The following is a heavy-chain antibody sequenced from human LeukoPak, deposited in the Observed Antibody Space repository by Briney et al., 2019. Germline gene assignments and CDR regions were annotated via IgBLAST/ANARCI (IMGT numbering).Heavy chain of an antibody. Sequence: TGGSLRLSCAASGFTVSSNYMSWVRQAPGKGLERVSVIYSGGSTYYADPVKGRFTISRDNAKNTLYLQMNSLRAEDTAVYYCARERRGSLDYWGQGTLVTVSS. D-gene: IGHD1-26*01. CDR1: GFTVSSNY. V-gene: IGHV3-53*01. J-gene: IGHJ4*02. CDR2: IYSGGST. CDR3: ARERRGSLDY.